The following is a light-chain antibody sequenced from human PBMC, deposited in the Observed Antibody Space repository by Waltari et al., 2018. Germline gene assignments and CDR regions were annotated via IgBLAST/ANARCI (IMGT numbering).Light chain of an antibody. CDR3: CSHGGFDTFWV. V-gene: IGLV2-11*01. Sequence: QSALTQPRSVSGSPGQSVTISCTGPTSYVGGYYFVSWYQQHPGKAPKLIIYYVSQRPSGVPDRFSGSKSGNTASLTITGLRDDDEAEYFCCSHGGFDTFWVFGGGTKVIVL. J-gene: IGLJ3*02. CDR1: TSYVGGYYF. CDR2: YVS.